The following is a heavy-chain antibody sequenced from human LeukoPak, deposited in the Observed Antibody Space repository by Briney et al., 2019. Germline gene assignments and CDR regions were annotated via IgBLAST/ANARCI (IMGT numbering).Heavy chain of an antibody. V-gene: IGHV4-59*10. J-gene: IGHJ4*02. Sequence: SETLSLTCSVSGGSIDNYHLTWIRQPAGKGLEWVGRFYNSGSTNYNPSLRSRVTMSIDTSKNQFSLNLTSVTAADTAVYYCATYCSVTSCHAGLDYWGQGTLVTVSS. CDR2: FYNSGST. D-gene: IGHD2-2*01. CDR3: ATYCSVTSCHAGLDY. CDR1: GGSIDNYH.